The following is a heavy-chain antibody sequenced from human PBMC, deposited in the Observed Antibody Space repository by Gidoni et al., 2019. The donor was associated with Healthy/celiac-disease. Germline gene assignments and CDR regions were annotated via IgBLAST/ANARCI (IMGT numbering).Heavy chain of an antibody. Sequence: EVQLVESGGGLVQPGGSLKLSCAASGFTFSGSAMHWVRQASGKGLEWVGRIRSKANSYATAYAASVKGRFTISRDDSKNTAYLQMNSLKTEDTAVYYCTRSTDLNWNSFRFDNDWGQGTLVTVSS. D-gene: IGHD1-7*01. CDR3: TRSTDLNWNSFRFDND. CDR1: GFTFSGSA. CDR2: IRSKANSYAT. J-gene: IGHJ4*02. V-gene: IGHV3-73*02.